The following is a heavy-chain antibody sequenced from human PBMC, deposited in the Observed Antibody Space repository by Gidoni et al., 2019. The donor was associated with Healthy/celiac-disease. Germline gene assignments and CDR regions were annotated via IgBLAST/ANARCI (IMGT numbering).Heavy chain of an antibody. CDR3: ARGPFDHWYFDL. CDR2: ISYDGSNK. V-gene: IGHV3-30*03. J-gene: IGHJ2*01. D-gene: IGHD3-9*01. Sequence: PGKGLEWVAVISYDGSNKYYADSVKGRFTIFRDNSKNTLYLQMNSLRAEDTAVYYCARGPFDHWYFDLWGRGTLVTVSS.